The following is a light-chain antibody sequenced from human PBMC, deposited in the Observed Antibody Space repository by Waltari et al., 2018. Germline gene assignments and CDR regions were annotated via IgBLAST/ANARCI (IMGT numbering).Light chain of an antibody. V-gene: IGLV2-8*01. CDR1: SSDVGGYNF. CDR2: EVT. J-gene: IGLJ2*01. Sequence: QSALTQPPSASGSPGQSVTISCTGTSSDVGGYNFVSWYQQSPGQAPKLLIYEVTARPSGVPDRFTGSKSGDTASLTVSGLQADDEADYYCSSFAGSTLIFGGGTKLTVL. CDR3: SSFAGSTLI.